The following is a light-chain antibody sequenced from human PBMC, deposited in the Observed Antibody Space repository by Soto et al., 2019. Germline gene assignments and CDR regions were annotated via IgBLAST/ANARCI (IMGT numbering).Light chain of an antibody. CDR3: QQHDQGWT. CDR1: QSVRTK. V-gene: IGKV3-15*01. J-gene: IGKJ1*01. Sequence: EMVMTQSPATLSVSLGERATLSCRASQSVRTKLVWYQQKPGQAHRLIIYGASTRATAIPARFSGSGSGTEFTLTISSQQSEDFGDYYCQQHDQGWTFGQGTKVEIK. CDR2: GAS.